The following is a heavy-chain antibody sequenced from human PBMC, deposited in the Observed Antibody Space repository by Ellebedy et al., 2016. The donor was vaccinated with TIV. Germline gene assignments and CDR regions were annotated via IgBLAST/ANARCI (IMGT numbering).Heavy chain of an antibody. CDR1: GYIFNTYA. CDR3: ARDSANYDTLTGPYYYYGMDV. V-gene: IGHV1-18*04. J-gene: IGHJ6*02. D-gene: IGHD3-9*01. Sequence: AASVKVSCKASGYIFNTYAISWVRQAPGQGLEWMGWIRRHNGDTKSAARFQGRVTMTTDTSAATAYMELTSLTSDDTAVYYCARDSANYDTLTGPYYYYGMDVWGQGTTVIVS. CDR2: IRRHNGDT.